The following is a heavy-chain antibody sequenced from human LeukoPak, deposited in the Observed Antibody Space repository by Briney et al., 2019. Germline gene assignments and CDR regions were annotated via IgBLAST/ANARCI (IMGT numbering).Heavy chain of an antibody. V-gene: IGHV3-30*02. CDR2: IRYDGNIK. Sequence: QSGGSLRLSCAASGFSFSKYALHWVRQAPAPGLDRVSFIRYDGNIKNYADSVMNRFTISRYNSMDTLYLQMNSLRAEDTTAYYCTKGDDYGANTRLLKFNWFDPWGQGALVTVSS. CDR1: GFSFSKYA. D-gene: IGHD4-23*01. J-gene: IGHJ5*02. CDR3: TKGDDYGANTRLLKFNWFDP.